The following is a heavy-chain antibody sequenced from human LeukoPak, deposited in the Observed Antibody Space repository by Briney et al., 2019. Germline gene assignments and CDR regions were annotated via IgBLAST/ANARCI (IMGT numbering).Heavy chain of an antibody. CDR3: ARGSPGITGTRRGDNWFDP. D-gene: IGHD1-7*01. Sequence: ASVTVSCKASGYTFTSYDINWVRQATGRGLEWMGWMNPNSGNTGYAQKFQGRVTMTRNTSISTAYMELSSLRSEDTAVYYCARGSPGITGTRRGDNWFDPWGQGTLVTVSS. V-gene: IGHV1-8*01. J-gene: IGHJ5*02. CDR1: GYTFTSYD. CDR2: MNPNSGNT.